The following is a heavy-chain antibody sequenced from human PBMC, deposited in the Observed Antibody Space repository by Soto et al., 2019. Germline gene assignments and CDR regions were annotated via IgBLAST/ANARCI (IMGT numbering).Heavy chain of an antibody. CDR1: GFNFGFFG. Sequence: QIQLVESGGDVVQPGTSLRLSCAASGFNFGFFGMHWVRQAPGKGLELVAFISGDGINTQYADSVRGRFTLSRDYSRKTMYLQMDSLRDEDTALYYCARGNLSFDFDSWGLGTLVTVSS. CDR2: ISGDGINT. J-gene: IGHJ4*02. CDR3: ARGNLSFDFDS. D-gene: IGHD1-26*01. V-gene: IGHV3-30*03.